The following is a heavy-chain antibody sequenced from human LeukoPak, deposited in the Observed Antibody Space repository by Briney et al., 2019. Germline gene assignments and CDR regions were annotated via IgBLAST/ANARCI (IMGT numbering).Heavy chain of an antibody. J-gene: IGHJ4*02. CDR3: ARHYYGSGSYSVDFDY. D-gene: IGHD3-10*01. CDR2: ISYSGST. CDR1: GGSISNYY. V-gene: IGHV4-59*08. Sequence: PSETLSLTCTVSGGSISNYYWSWIRQPPGKGLEWIGFISYSGSTNYNPSLKSRVTISVDTSKSQFSLKLSSVTAADTALYYCARHYYGSGSYSVDFDYWGQGTLVTVSS.